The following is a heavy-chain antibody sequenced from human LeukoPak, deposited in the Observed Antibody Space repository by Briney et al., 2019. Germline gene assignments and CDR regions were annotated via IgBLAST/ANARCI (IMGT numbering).Heavy chain of an antibody. CDR1: GYTFTSYY. D-gene: IGHD3-22*01. J-gene: IGHJ4*02. CDR3: ARVLGGYSPFDY. Sequence: ASVKVSCKASGYTFTSYYMHWVRQAPGQGLEWMGWISAYNGNTNYAQKLQGRVTMTTDTSTSTAYMELRSLRSDDTAVYYCARVLGGYSPFDYWGQGTLVTVSS. V-gene: IGHV1-18*04. CDR2: ISAYNGNT.